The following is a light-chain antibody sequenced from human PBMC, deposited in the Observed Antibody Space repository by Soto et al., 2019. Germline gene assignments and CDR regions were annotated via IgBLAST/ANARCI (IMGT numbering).Light chain of an antibody. CDR1: SSNIGSNT. Sequence: QPVLTQPPSASGTPGQRVTISCSGSSSNIGSNTVNWYQQLPGTAPKLLMYSNNQRPSGVPDRFSGSKSGTSASLAISGLQSEDEADYYCAAWDDSLNGWVFGGGTKLPS. CDR3: AAWDDSLNGWV. V-gene: IGLV1-44*01. J-gene: IGLJ3*02. CDR2: SNN.